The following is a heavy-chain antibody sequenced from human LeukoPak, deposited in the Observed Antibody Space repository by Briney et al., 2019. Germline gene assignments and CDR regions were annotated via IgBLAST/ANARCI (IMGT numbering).Heavy chain of an antibody. D-gene: IGHD1-14*01. CDR1: GDSITPYD. Sequence: SETLSLTCTVSGDSITPYDWSWIRQSPGGSLEYIGFISDTGTTNYNPSLRGRVSISVDTSKSQFSLKLKSVTAADSAIYYCTRTFTGAHYYYIPVWGAGTTVTVSS. CDR3: TRTFTGAHYYYIPV. CDR2: ISDTGTT. J-gene: IGHJ6*03. V-gene: IGHV4-59*08.